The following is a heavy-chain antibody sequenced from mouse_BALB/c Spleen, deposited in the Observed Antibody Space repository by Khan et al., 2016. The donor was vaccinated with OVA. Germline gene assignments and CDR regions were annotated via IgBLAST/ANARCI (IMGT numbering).Heavy chain of an antibody. Sequence: EVQLVESGGDLVEPGGSLKLSCAASGFTFSTYGMSWVRQTPEKRLEWVATISTGGHYTYYPDSVRGRFTISRDNAKNTLYLQMNSLKSEDTGMVYCARLAYYDERDGFAYWGQGTLVTVSA. D-gene: IGHD1-1*01. CDR1: GFTFSTYG. V-gene: IGHV5-6*01. CDR2: ISTGGHYT. CDR3: ARLAYYDERDGFAY. J-gene: IGHJ3*01.